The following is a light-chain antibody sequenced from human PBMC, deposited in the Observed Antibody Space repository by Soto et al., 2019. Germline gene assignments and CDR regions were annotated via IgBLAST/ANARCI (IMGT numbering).Light chain of an antibody. CDR2: DVS. V-gene: IGLV2-14*01. J-gene: IGLJ1*01. CDR1: SSDFGGYNY. CDR3: GTWDSSLSAYV. Sequence: QSVLTQPASVSGSPGQSITISCTGTSSDFGGYNYVSWYQQHPGKAPKLMIYDVSNRPSGVSNRFSGSKSGNTASLTISGLQAEDEADYYCGTWDSSLSAYVFGTGTKVTVL.